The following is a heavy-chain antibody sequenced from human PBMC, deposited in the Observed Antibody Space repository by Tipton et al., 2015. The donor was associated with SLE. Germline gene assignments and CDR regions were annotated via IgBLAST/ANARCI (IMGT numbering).Heavy chain of an antibody. Sequence: TLSLTCIVSGGSINSSPYYWGWVRQTPGKGLEWLGSIFYTGSTYYNPSLKSRVTISVDTSKNQFSLKRSSVTAADTAVYYCARGGGSYGSGSYYPMDVWGQGTTVTVSS. J-gene: IGHJ6*02. CDR3: ARGGGSYGSGSYYPMDV. D-gene: IGHD3-10*01. V-gene: IGHV4-39*07. CDR2: IFYTGST. CDR1: GGSINSSPYY.